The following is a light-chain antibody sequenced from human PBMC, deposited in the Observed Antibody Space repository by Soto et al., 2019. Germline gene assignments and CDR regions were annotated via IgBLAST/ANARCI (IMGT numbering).Light chain of an antibody. CDR3: AAWDDSLNGWV. Sequence: QSVLTQSPSASVTPGQRVTISCSGSKSNIGSNDVSWYQQFPAMAPKLLIYSNNQRPSGVPDRISGSKSGTSGSLAISGLQAEDEADYYCAAWDDSLNGWVFGGGTKLTVL. CDR2: SNN. V-gene: IGLV1-44*01. CDR1: KSNIGSND. J-gene: IGLJ3*02.